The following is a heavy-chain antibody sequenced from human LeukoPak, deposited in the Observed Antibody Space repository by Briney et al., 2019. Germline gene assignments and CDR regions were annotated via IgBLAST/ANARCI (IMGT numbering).Heavy chain of an antibody. Sequence: SVKVSCKASGGTFSSYAISWVRQAPGQGLEWMGGIIPIFGTANYAQKFQGRVTITTDESTSTAYMELSSLRSEDTAVYCCARVASNEEYYFDYWGQGTIVTVSS. CDR2: IIPIFGTA. D-gene: IGHD1-1*01. CDR3: ARVASNEEYYFDY. CDR1: GGTFSSYA. V-gene: IGHV1-69*05. J-gene: IGHJ4*02.